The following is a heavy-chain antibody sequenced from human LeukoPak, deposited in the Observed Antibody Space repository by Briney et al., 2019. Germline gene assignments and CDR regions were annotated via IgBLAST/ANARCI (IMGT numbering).Heavy chain of an antibody. Sequence: GASVKVSCKVSGYTLTELSMHWVRQAPGKGLEWMGGFDPEDGETIYAQKFQGRVTMTEDTSTDTAYMELSSLRSEDTAVYYCARVVGDYCSSTSCYTGVDSYYYYYMDVWGKGTTVTVSS. V-gene: IGHV1-24*01. CDR1: GYTLTELS. D-gene: IGHD2-2*02. CDR2: FDPEDGET. CDR3: ARVVGDYCSSTSCYTGVDSYYYYYMDV. J-gene: IGHJ6*03.